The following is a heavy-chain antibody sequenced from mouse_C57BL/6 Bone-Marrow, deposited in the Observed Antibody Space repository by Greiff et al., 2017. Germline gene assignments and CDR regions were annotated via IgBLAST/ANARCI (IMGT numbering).Heavy chain of an antibody. Sequence: EVKLQQSGPVLVKPGASVKMSCKASGYTFTDYYMNWVKQSHGKSLEWIGVINPYNGGTSYNQKFKGKATLTVDKSSSTAYMELNSLTSEDSAVYYCARPFITTVVPYYFDYWGQGTTLTVSS. CDR1: GYTFTDYY. D-gene: IGHD1-1*01. J-gene: IGHJ2*01. CDR2: INPYNGGT. V-gene: IGHV1-19*01. CDR3: ARPFITTVVPYYFDY.